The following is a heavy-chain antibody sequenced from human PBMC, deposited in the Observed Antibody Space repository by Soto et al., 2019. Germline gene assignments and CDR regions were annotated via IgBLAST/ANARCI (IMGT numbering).Heavy chain of an antibody. CDR3: AREGGSLNWFDP. D-gene: IGHD1-26*01. Sequence: PGGSLRLSCAASGFTFSSYAMSWVRQAPGKGLEWVSVIYSGGSTYYADSVKGRFTISRDNSKNTLYLQMNSLRDEDTAVYYCAREGGSLNWFDPWGQGTLVTVSS. CDR2: IYSGGST. CDR1: GFTFSSYA. V-gene: IGHV3-66*01. J-gene: IGHJ5*02.